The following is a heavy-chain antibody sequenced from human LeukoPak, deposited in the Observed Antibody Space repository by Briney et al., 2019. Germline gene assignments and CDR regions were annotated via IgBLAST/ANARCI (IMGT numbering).Heavy chain of an antibody. Sequence: SETLSLTCAVYGGSFRGYYWSWIRQPPGKGLEWIGEINHSGSTNYNPSLKSRVTISVDTSKNQFSLKLSSVTAADTAVYYCARGSLYSSGTSWDAFDIWGQGTMVTVSS. D-gene: IGHD6-19*01. CDR1: GGSFRGYY. J-gene: IGHJ3*02. CDR2: INHSGST. CDR3: ARGSLYSSGTSWDAFDI. V-gene: IGHV4-34*01.